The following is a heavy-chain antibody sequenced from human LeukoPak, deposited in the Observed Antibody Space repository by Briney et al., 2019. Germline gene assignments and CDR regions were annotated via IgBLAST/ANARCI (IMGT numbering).Heavy chain of an antibody. CDR3: ARRGLGHSDFWSGPTVGYMDV. CDR2: INHSGST. D-gene: IGHD3-3*01. Sequence: SETLSLTCAVYGGSFSGYYWSWIRQPPGKGLEWIGEINHSGSTNYNPSLKSRVTMSVDTSKNQFSLKLSSVTAADTAVYYCARRGLGHSDFWSGPTVGYMDVWGKGTTVTVSS. J-gene: IGHJ6*03. V-gene: IGHV4-34*01. CDR1: GGSFSGYY.